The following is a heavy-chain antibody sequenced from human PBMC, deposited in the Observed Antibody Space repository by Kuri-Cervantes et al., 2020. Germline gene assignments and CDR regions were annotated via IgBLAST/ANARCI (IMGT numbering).Heavy chain of an antibody. J-gene: IGHJ4*02. CDR1: GFTFSDYG. V-gene: IGHV3-30*03. CDR3: AREEAYCGGDCSPPFDY. D-gene: IGHD2-21*02. CDR2: ISYDGSNK. Sequence: GESLKISCVASGFTFSDYGMQWVRQAPGKGLEWVAVISYDGSNKYYADSVKGRFTISRDNSKNTLCLQMNSLRAEDTAVYYCAREEAYCGGDCSPPFDYWGQGTLVTVSS.